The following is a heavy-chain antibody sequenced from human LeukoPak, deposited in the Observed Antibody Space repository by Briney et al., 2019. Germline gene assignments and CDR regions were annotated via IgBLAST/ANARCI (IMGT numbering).Heavy chain of an antibody. Sequence: GGSLRLSCAASGFTFSNAWMSWVRQAPGKGLEWVGHIRSNTFGGTTDYAAPVKGRFTISRDDSKNTLFLLMDSLKTEDTAVYYCSTEFYGSANFNFWGQGTLVTVSP. CDR1: GFTFSNAW. V-gene: IGHV3-15*01. CDR2: IRSNTFGGTT. J-gene: IGHJ4*02. CDR3: STEFYGSANFNF. D-gene: IGHD3-10*01.